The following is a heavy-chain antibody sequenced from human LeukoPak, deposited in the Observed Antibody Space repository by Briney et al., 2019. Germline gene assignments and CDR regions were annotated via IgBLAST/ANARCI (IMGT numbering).Heavy chain of an antibody. D-gene: IGHD3-9*01. Sequence: GGSLRLSCAASGFTFDDYGMSWVRQAPGKGLEWVSGINWNGGSTGYADSVKGRFTISRDNAKNSLYLQMNSLRAEDTALYYCARDFIPYYDILAGLGETAFDIWGQGTMVTVSS. V-gene: IGHV3-20*04. CDR1: GFTFDDYG. CDR2: INWNGGST. CDR3: ARDFIPYYDILAGLGETAFDI. J-gene: IGHJ3*02.